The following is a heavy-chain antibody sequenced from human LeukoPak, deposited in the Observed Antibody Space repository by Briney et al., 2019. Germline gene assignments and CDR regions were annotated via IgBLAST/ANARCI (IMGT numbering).Heavy chain of an antibody. Sequence: GGSLRLSCAASGFTFTNSAMSWVRQAPGKGLEWVANIKKDGSEKYYVDAVKGRFTISRDNAKTSLYLQMNSLRAEDTAVYYCARDLSGIAGYTYGRGIDYWGQGTLVTVSS. D-gene: IGHD5-18*01. CDR1: GFTFTNSA. V-gene: IGHV3-7*01. J-gene: IGHJ4*02. CDR2: IKKDGSEK. CDR3: ARDLSGIAGYTYGRGIDY.